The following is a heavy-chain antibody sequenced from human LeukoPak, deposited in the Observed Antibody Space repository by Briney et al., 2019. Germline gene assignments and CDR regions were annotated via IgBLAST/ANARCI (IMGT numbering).Heavy chain of an antibody. CDR1: GFTFSDSW. D-gene: IGHD3-16*01. Sequence: GPLRLSSAASGFTFSDSWMRWVGQAPGKGLGWVANMNQDGSEKDYVDSVKGRFTISRDNARNSLYLQMGSLRAEGTAVYYCATYTHWVAGDVWGQGTTVTVSS. CDR3: ATYTHWVAGDV. CDR2: MNQDGSEK. J-gene: IGHJ6*02. V-gene: IGHV3-7*01.